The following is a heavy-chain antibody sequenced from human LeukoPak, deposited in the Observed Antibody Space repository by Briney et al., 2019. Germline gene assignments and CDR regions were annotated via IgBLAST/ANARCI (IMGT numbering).Heavy chain of an antibody. CDR3: AHSRNKFDP. CDR2: IYWNDDK. V-gene: IGHV2-5*01. CDR1: GFSLSTCGGG. Sequence: SGPTLVKPTQTLTLTCTFSGFSLSTCGGGVGWIRQPPGKALEWLALIYWNDDKRYSPSLKSRLTIPKGTSKNQVVLTMTNMDPVDTATYYCAHSRNKFDPWGQGTLVTVSS. J-gene: IGHJ5*02.